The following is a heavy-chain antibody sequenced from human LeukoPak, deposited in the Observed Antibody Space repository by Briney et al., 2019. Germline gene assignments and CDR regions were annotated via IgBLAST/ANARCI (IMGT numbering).Heavy chain of an antibody. CDR3: AKDLTPDGAYDIDY. Sequence: TGGSLRLSCTASGFTFGKFGLYWVRQAAGKGLEWISSITAGSGVIKYADSVRGRFIISGDNSRNMLYLQMNSLRAEDTALYYCAKDLTPDGAYDIDYWGQGTPVIVSS. V-gene: IGHV3-23*01. CDR1: GFTFGKFG. CDR2: ITAGSGVI. D-gene: IGHD5-12*01. J-gene: IGHJ4*02.